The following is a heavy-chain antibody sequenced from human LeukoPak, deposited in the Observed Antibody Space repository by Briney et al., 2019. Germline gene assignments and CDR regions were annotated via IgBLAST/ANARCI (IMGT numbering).Heavy chain of an antibody. CDR1: GFTFSSYA. CDR2: ISYDGSNK. J-gene: IGHJ4*02. Sequence: PGRSLRLSCAASGFTFSSYAMHWVRQAPGKGLEWVAVISYDGSNKYYADSVKGRFTISRDNSKNTLYLQMNSLRAEDTAVYYCAKDYWAGPQVPLYLDYWGQGTLVTVSS. V-gene: IGHV3-30*04. CDR3: AKDYWAGPQVPLYLDY. D-gene: IGHD2-2*01.